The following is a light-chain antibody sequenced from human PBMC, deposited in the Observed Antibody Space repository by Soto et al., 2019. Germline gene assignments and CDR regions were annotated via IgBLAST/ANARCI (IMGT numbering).Light chain of an antibody. CDR2: GTS. CDR1: QIVSSDY. Sequence: IVLTQSPGTLSLSPGERVILSCRASQIVSSDYLAWYRQKPGQAPILLIFGTSSKATGIPYRFSGSGSGTYFTLTITRLEPEDFAVYYCQHYGSSPSVITFGQGTRLEIK. J-gene: IGKJ5*01. V-gene: IGKV3-20*01. CDR3: QHYGSSPSVIT.